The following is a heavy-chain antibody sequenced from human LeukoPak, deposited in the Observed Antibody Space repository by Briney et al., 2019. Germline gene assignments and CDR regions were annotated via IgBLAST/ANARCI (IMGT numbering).Heavy chain of an antibody. V-gene: IGHV3-7*01. Sequence: PGGSLRLSCAASGFTFSSYWMSWVRQAPGKGLEWVANIKQDGSEKYYVDSVKGRFTISRDNAKNSLYLQMNSLRAEDTAVYYCARDSYGDYVPYFDYWGQGTLVTVSS. CDR1: GFTFSSYW. CDR2: IKQDGSEK. D-gene: IGHD4-17*01. CDR3: ARDSYGDYVPYFDY. J-gene: IGHJ4*02.